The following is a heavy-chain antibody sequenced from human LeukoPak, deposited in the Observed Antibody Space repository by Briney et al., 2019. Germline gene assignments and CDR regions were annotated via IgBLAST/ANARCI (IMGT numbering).Heavy chain of an antibody. V-gene: IGHV4-34*01. CDR3: ARATRSDILTGSTDFDY. J-gene: IGHJ4*02. CDR2: INHSGST. CDR1: GGSFSGYY. D-gene: IGHD3-9*01. Sequence: SETLFLTCAVYGGSFSGYYWSWIRQPPGKGLEWIGEINHSGSTNYNPSLKSRVTISVDTSKNQFSLKLSSVTAADTAVYYCARATRSDILTGSTDFDYWGQGTLVTVSS.